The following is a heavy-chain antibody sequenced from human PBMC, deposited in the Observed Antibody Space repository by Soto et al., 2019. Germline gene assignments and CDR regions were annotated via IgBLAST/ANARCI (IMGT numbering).Heavy chain of an antibody. CDR3: ARGYIVVVPAAPYYYYYGMVA. CDR2: INHIGST. V-gene: IGHV4-34*01. J-gene: IGHJ6*02. D-gene: IGHD2-2*01. Sequence: SVTLSLTRAIYCVYYHGYYLCWILHPSWKGLEWIGEINHIGSTNSNPSLKSRVTISVDTSKNQFSLKLSSVTAADTAVYYCARGYIVVVPAAPYYYYYGMVAWGQGTTVT. CDR1: CVYYHGYY.